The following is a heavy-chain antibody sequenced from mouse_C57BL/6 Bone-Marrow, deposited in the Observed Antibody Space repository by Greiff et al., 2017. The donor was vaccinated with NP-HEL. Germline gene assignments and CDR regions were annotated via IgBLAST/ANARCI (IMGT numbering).Heavy chain of an antibody. D-gene: IGHD2-1*01. CDR3: ARLYYGNSMDY. J-gene: IGHJ4*01. CDR2: ISNGGGST. Sequence: EVKLVESGGGLVQPGGSLKLSCAASGFTFSDYYMYWVRQTPGKRLEWVAYISNGGGSTYYPDTVKGRFTISRDNAKNTLYLQMSRLKSEDTAMYYCARLYYGNSMDYWGQGTSVTVAS. V-gene: IGHV5-12*01. CDR1: GFTFSDYY.